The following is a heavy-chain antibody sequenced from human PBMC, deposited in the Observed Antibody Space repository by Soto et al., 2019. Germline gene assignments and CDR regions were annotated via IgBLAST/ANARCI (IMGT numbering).Heavy chain of an antibody. CDR3: ATPGPNRGGDY. CDR2: IIAYNGNT. D-gene: IGHD3-10*01. Sequence: ASVKVSCKASGYTFTSYGISWVRQAPGQGLEWMGRIIAYNGNTNYAQKLQDRVTITTDKSTSTAYMELSSLRSEDTAVYYCATPGPNRGGDYWGQGTLVTVSS. V-gene: IGHV1-18*01. CDR1: GYTFTSYG. J-gene: IGHJ4*02.